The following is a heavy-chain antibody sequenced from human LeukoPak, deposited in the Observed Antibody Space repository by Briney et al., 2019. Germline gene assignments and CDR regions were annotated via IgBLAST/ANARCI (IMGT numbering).Heavy chain of an antibody. J-gene: IGHJ4*02. CDR2: ISGTSTYI. V-gene: IGHV3-21*04. CDR3: ARDRRLYSEGSGAIDY. CDR1: GFTFSTYS. Sequence: PGGTLRLSCAASGFTFSTYSLNWVRQAPGKGLEWVSSISGTSTYIYYGDSVKGRFTISRDNAKNSLYLQMNSLRAEDTAVYYCARDRRLYSEGSGAIDYWGQGTLVTVSS. D-gene: IGHD2-21*01.